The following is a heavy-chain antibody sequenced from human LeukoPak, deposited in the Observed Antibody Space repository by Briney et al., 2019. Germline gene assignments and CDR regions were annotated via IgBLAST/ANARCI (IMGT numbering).Heavy chain of an antibody. D-gene: IGHD3-10*01. V-gene: IGHV3-23*01. CDR1: GFTFSSHG. CDR2: ISGSGDYT. J-gene: IGHJ4*02. Sequence: GGSLRLSCAASGFTFSSHGMSWVRQAPGEGLEWVSTISGSGDYTYYADSVKGRFTISRDNSKNTLYLQMNSLRAEDTAVYYCAKVPYGSGTYGAFDSWGQGTLVTVSS. CDR3: AKVPYGSGTYGAFDS.